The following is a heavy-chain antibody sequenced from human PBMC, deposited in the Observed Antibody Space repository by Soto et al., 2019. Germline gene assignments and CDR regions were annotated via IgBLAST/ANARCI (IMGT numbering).Heavy chain of an antibody. CDR1: GYTFTSYG. D-gene: IGHD3-3*01. J-gene: IGHJ5*02. Sequence: ASVKVSCKASGYTFTSYGISWVRQAPGQGLEWMGWISAYNGNTNYAQKLQGRVTMTTDTSTSTAYMELRSLRSDDTAVYYCAREDYDFWSGYRVWFDPWGQGTLVTVS. CDR3: AREDYDFWSGYRVWFDP. V-gene: IGHV1-18*01. CDR2: ISAYNGNT.